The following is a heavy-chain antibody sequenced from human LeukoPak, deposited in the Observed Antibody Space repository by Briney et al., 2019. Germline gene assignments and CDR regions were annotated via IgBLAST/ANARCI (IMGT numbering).Heavy chain of an antibody. CDR2: INFDGSVK. CDR1: GITFNRYW. CDR3: ATEGPHNFDY. J-gene: IGHJ4*02. Sequence: GGSLRLSCVASGITFNRYWMHWVRQAPGKGLVWVASINFDGSVKTYADSVKGQFTISRDNAKNTLYVQMNSLTAEDTAVYHCATEGPHNFDYWGLGTLVTVSS. V-gene: IGHV3-74*01.